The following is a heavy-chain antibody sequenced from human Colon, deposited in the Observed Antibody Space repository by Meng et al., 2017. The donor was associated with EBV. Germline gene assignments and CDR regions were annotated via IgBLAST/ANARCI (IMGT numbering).Heavy chain of an antibody. D-gene: IGHD3-10*01. CDR2: IDHRGNT. V-gene: IGHV4-34*01. Sequence: QVRLQQWGAGLLKPSGTPSRSCAVDGGSFRDYYWTWIRHPPGKGLEWIGEIDHRGNTKYNPSLKSQVTISLDTSKKQFSLKVSSVTAADSAVYYCARRGPSGNFSPWSQGALVTVSS. CDR1: GGSFRDYY. J-gene: IGHJ5*02. CDR3: ARRGPSGNFSP.